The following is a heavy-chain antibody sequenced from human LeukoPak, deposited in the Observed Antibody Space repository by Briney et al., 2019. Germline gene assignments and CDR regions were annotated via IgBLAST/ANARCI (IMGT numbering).Heavy chain of an antibody. Sequence: SVKVSCKASGGTFSSYAISWVRQAPGQGLEWMGGIIPIFGTANYAQKFQGRVTITTDESTSTAYMELSSLRSEDTAVYYCARSLPLYCSSTSCYPLNMDVWGKGTTVTVSS. CDR3: ARSLPLYCSSTSCYPLNMDV. D-gene: IGHD2-2*01. CDR2: IIPIFGTA. V-gene: IGHV1-69*05. CDR1: GGTFSSYA. J-gene: IGHJ6*03.